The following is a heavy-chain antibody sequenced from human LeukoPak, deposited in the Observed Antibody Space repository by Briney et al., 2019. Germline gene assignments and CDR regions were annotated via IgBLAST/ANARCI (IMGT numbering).Heavy chain of an antibody. CDR3: ARQGEMATIIAFDI. D-gene: IGHD5-24*01. CDR1: GGSFSGYY. J-gene: IGHJ3*02. V-gene: IGHV4-34*01. Sequence: SETLSLTCAVYGGSFSGYYWSWIRQPPGKGLEWIGEINHSGSTNYNPSLKSRVTISVDTSKNQFPLKLSSVTAADTAVYYCARQGEMATIIAFDIWGQGTMVTVSS. CDR2: INHSGST.